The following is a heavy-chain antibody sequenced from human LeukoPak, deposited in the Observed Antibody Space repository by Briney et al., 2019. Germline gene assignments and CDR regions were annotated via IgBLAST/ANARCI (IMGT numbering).Heavy chain of an antibody. Sequence: GGSLRLSCVASGFTFSTYGMSWVRQAPGKGLEWVSAISGGGGSTYYADSVKGRFTISRDNSKNTVYLQMNSLRAEDTAVYYCASRTRYGSGNYYSPLRALDIWGQGTMVTVSS. J-gene: IGHJ3*02. CDR3: ASRTRYGSGNYYSPLRALDI. CDR1: GFTFSTYG. D-gene: IGHD3-10*01. V-gene: IGHV3-23*01. CDR2: ISGGGGST.